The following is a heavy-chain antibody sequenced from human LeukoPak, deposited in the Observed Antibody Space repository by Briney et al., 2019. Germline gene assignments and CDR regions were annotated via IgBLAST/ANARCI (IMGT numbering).Heavy chain of an antibody. V-gene: IGHV1-69*13. J-gene: IGHJ5*02. CDR3: ARGRGSGYYNWFDP. CDR2: IIPIFGTA. D-gene: IGHD5-12*01. Sequence: GASVKVSCKASGYTFTSYGISWVRQAPGQGLEWMGGIIPIFGTANYAQKFQGRVTITADESTSTAYMELSSLRSEDTAVYYCARGRGSGYYNWFDPWGQGTLVTVSS. CDR1: GYTFTSYG.